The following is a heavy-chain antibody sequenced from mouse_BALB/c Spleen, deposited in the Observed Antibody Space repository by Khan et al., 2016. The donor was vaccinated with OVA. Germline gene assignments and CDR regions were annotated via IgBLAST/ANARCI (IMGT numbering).Heavy chain of an antibody. D-gene: IGHD4-1*01. CDR1: GYTFTNYV. V-gene: IGHV1S136*01. Sequence: VQLQQSGPDLVKPGASVKMSCKASGYTFTNYVMHWVKQKPGQGLEWIGYINPDNDGIRYNEKFKDKATLTSDKSSSTAYLELSSLTSEDSAVYYCARGASNWEFPFAYWGQGTLVTVSA. J-gene: IGHJ3*01. CDR2: INPDNDGI. CDR3: ARGASNWEFPFAY.